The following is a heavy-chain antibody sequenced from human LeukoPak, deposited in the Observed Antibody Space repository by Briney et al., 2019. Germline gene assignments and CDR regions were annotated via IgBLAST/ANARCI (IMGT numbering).Heavy chain of an antibody. CDR2: ISSSGSTI. D-gene: IGHD3-22*01. V-gene: IGHV3-48*03. Sequence: GGSLRLSCAASGFTFSSYEMNWVRQAPGKGLEWVSYISSSGSTIYYADSVKGRFTISRDNAKNSLYPQMNSLRAEDTAVYYCARVPGPYDSSGYSDYWGQGTLVTVSS. J-gene: IGHJ4*02. CDR1: GFTFSSYE. CDR3: ARVPGPYDSSGYSDY.